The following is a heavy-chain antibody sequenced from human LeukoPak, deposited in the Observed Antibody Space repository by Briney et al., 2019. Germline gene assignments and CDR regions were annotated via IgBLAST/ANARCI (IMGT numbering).Heavy chain of an antibody. J-gene: IGHJ5*02. CDR2: INPNSGGT. CDR1: GYTFSGYY. Sequence: GASVKVSCKASGYTFSGYYMHWVRQAPGQGLEWMGWINPNSGGTKFAQKFQGRVTMTRDTSISTAYMELSRLRSDDTAVYYCAREAETTLNWFDPWGQGTLVTVPS. V-gene: IGHV1-2*02. CDR3: AREAETTLNWFDP. D-gene: IGHD1-1*01.